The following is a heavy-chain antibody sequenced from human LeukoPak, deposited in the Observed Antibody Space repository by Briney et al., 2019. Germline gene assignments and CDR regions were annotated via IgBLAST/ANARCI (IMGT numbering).Heavy chain of an antibody. J-gene: IGHJ3*02. CDR2: ISSNGGST. V-gene: IGHV3-64*01. CDR1: GFTFSSYA. Sequence: GGSLILSCAASGFTFSSYAMHWVRQAPGKGLEYVSAISSNGGSTYYANSVKGRFTISRDNSKNTLYLQMGSLRAEDMAVYYCARARGYGGLHDAFDIWGQGTMVTVSS. CDR3: ARARGYGGLHDAFDI. D-gene: IGHD4/OR15-4a*01.